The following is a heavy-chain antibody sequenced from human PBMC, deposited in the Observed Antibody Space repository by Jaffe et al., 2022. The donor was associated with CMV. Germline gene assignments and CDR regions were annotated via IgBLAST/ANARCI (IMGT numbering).Heavy chain of an antibody. D-gene: IGHD1-26*01. Sequence: EVQLVESGGGLVQPGGSLRLSCAASGFTFSSYWMHWVRQAPGKGLVWVSRINSDGSSTSYAGSVRGRFTISRDNAKNTLYLQMNSLSAEDTAVYYCARAVSGSLDYWGQGTLVTVSS. CDR3: ARAVSGSLDY. CDR2: INSDGSST. V-gene: IGHV3-74*01. CDR1: GFTFSSYW. J-gene: IGHJ4*02.